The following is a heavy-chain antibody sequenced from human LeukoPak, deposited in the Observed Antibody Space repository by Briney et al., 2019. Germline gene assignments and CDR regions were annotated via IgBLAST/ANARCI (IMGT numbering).Heavy chain of an antibody. CDR1: GYTFTGYY. CDR2: INPNSGGT. D-gene: IGHD2-2*01. V-gene: IGHV1-2*02. CDR3: ARVWVGYCSSTSCLPGGFDY. J-gene: IGHJ4*02. Sequence: VASVKVSCKASGYTFTGYYMYWVRQAPGQGLKWVGWINPNSGGTNYAQKFQGRVTMTRDTSISTAYMELSRLRSDDTAVYYCARVWVGYCSSTSCLPGGFDYWGQGTLVTVSS.